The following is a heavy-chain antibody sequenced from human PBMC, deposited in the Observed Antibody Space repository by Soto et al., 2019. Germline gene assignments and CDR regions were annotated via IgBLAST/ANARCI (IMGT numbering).Heavy chain of an antibody. CDR2: IYYSGST. CDR3: ARVGGVSARTSDY. CDR1: GGSINDFS. V-gene: IGHV4-59*01. D-gene: IGHD6-6*01. J-gene: IGHJ4*02. Sequence: QVQLQESGPALVKASENLSLTCTVSGGSINDFSWTWIRQPPGKGLAWIGYIYYSGSTDDNPPPKGRDTISVDTAKIQVSLKLRSVTGADSAVYCCARVGGVSARTSDYWGQGTLVTVS.